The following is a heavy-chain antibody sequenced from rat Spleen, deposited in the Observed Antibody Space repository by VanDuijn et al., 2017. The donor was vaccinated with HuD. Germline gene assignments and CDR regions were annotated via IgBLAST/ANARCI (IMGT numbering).Heavy chain of an antibody. V-gene: IGHV5-31*01. D-gene: IGHD1-9*01. CDR3: TRDNMGISRFAY. J-gene: IGHJ3*01. CDR2: ITNSGGSN. CDR1: GFTFNNYW. Sequence: EVQLVESGGGRVQPGRSLKLSCVASGFTFNNYWMTWIRQAPGKGLEWVASITNSGGSNYYPDSVKGRFTISKDNEKSNLYLKMNSLRSEDTATYYCTRDNMGISRFAYWGQGTLVTVSS.